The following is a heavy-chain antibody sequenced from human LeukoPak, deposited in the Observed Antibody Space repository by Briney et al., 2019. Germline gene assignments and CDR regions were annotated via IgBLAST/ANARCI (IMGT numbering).Heavy chain of an antibody. CDR3: ASYDILTGYYEEEGLYFGY. CDR1: GFTVSSNY. V-gene: IGHV3-66*01. D-gene: IGHD3-9*01. CDR2: IYSGGST. Sequence: PGGSLRLSCAASGFTVSSNYMSWVRQAPGKGLECVSDIYSGGSTYYADSVKGRFTISRDNSMNTLYLQMNSLRAEDTAVYYCASYDILTGYYEEEGLYFGYWGQGTLVTVSS. J-gene: IGHJ4*02.